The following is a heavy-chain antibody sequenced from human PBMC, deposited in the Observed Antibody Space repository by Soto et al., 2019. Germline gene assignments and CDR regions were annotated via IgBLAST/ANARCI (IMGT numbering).Heavy chain of an antibody. CDR2: IYYSGST. J-gene: IGHJ4*02. CDR3: ARQRTSVGTQSYFDV. CDR1: GDSISSRGYY. V-gene: IGHV4-39*01. D-gene: IGHD6-13*01. Sequence: PSETLSLTCTVTGDSISSRGYYWGWIRQPPGKGLEWIGSIYYSGSTYNNPSLRSRVSMSIDTSKDQFSLKLKSVTAADTALYFSARQRTSVGTQSYFDVWGTGSLVTVSS.